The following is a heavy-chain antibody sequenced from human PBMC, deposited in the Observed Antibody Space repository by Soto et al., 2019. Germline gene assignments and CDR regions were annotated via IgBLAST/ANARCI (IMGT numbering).Heavy chain of an antibody. CDR1: GGTFSSYA. CDR2: IIPIFGTS. J-gene: IGHJ6*02. CDR3: ASPSTAYNYYYGMDV. V-gene: IGHV1-69*12. D-gene: IGHD2-2*01. Sequence: QVQLVQSGAEVKKPGSSVNVSCKASGGTFSSYAISWVRQAPGQGLEWMGGIIPIFGTSNYAQELQGRVTITADESTSTAYMELSSLRSEDTAVYYCASPSTAYNYYYGMDVWGQGTTVTVSS.